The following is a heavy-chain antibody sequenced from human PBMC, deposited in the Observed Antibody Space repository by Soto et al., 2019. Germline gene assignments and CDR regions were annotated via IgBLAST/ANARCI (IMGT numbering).Heavy chain of an antibody. CDR1: GYTFTGYY. Sequence: QVQLVQSGAEVKKPGASVKVSCKASGYTFTGYYMHWVRQAPGQGLEWMGWINPNSGGTNYAQKCQGRVTMTRDTSISTAYMELSRLRSDDTAVYYCARDPDCSGGSCYGWFDPWGQGTLVTVSS. V-gene: IGHV1-2*02. CDR2: INPNSGGT. J-gene: IGHJ5*02. D-gene: IGHD2-15*01. CDR3: ARDPDCSGGSCYGWFDP.